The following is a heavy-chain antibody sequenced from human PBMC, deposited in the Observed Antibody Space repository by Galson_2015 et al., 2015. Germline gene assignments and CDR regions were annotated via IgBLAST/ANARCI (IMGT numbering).Heavy chain of an antibody. D-gene: IGHD3-22*01. CDR1: GFTFSSYA. CDR2: IWYDGSNK. Sequence: SLRLSCAASGFTFSSYAMSWVRQAPGKGLEWVAVIWYDGSNKYYADSVKGRFTISRDNSKNTLYLQMNSLRAEDTAVYYCARDEFSPSEEYYYDSSGYDYWGQGTLVTVSS. V-gene: IGHV3-33*08. J-gene: IGHJ4*02. CDR3: ARDEFSPSEEYYYDSSGYDY.